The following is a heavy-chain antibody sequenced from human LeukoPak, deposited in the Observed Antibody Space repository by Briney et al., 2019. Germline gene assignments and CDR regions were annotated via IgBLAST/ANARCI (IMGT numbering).Heavy chain of an antibody. CDR2: IYYSGST. D-gene: IGHD3-10*01. V-gene: IGHV4-31*03. CDR1: GGSISSGGYY. CDR3: ASFGRGPLERIKYGLDV. Sequence: SETLSLTCTVSGGSISSGGYYWSWIRQHPGKGLEWIGYIYYSGSTYYNPSLKSRVTISVDTSKNQFSLKLSSATAADTAVYYCASFGRGPLERIKYGLDVWGKGTTVTVSS. J-gene: IGHJ6*04.